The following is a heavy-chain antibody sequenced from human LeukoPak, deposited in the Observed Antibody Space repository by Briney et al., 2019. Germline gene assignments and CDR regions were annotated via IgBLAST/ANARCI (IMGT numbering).Heavy chain of an antibody. CDR1: GFTFSSYA. D-gene: IGHD3-10*01. V-gene: IGHV3-23*01. Sequence: GGSLRLSCAASGFTFSSYAMSWVRQAPGKGLEWVSAISGSGGSTYYADSVKGRFIISRDNSKNTLYLQMNSLRAEDTAVYYCAKEGVGFGELLYYYYYMDVWGKGTTVTISS. CDR2: ISGSGGST. CDR3: AKEGVGFGELLYYYYYMDV. J-gene: IGHJ6*03.